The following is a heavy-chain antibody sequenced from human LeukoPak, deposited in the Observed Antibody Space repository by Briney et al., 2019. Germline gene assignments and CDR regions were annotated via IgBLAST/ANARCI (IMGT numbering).Heavy chain of an antibody. Sequence: GGSLRLSCVASGFTFNSYTMSWVRQAPGKGLEWVSAISGSGGSTYYADSVKGRFTISRDNSKNTLSLQMNSLRTEDTAVYYCAKVTSGGSWYPSDYWGQGTLVTVSS. J-gene: IGHJ4*02. CDR1: GFTFNSYT. CDR2: ISGSGGST. V-gene: IGHV3-23*01. CDR3: AKVTSGGSWYPSDY. D-gene: IGHD2-15*01.